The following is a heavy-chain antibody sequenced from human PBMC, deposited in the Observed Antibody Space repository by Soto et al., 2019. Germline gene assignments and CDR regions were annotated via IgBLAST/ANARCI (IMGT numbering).Heavy chain of an antibody. V-gene: IGHV1-3*01. D-gene: IGHD2-2*01. Sequence: ASVKVSCKAPGYTFTSYAMHWVRQAPGQRLEWMGWINAGNGNTKYSQKFQGRVTITRDTSASTAYMELSSLRSEDTAVYYCARAIMRYCSSTSCYLFDYWGQGTLVTVSS. J-gene: IGHJ4*02. CDR3: ARAIMRYCSSTSCYLFDY. CDR2: INAGNGNT. CDR1: GYTFTSYA.